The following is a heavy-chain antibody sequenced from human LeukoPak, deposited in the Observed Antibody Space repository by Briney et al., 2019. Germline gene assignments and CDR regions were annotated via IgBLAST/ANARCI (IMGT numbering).Heavy chain of an antibody. D-gene: IGHD5-18*01. CDR3: ASGYSFAY. Sequence: GASVKVSCKASGCTFIGYYMHWVRQAAGQGPEWMGWINPNSGVTDYAQKFQGRVTMTRDTSINTVYMELSRLRGDDTAVYYCASGYSFAYWGQGTLVTVSS. CDR1: GCTFIGYY. CDR2: INPNSGVT. J-gene: IGHJ4*02. V-gene: IGHV1-2*02.